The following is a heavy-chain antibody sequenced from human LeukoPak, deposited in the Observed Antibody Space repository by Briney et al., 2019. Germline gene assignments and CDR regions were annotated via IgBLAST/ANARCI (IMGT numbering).Heavy chain of an antibody. V-gene: IGHV3-74*01. J-gene: IGHJ4*02. CDR2: INTDGSST. D-gene: IGHD6-19*01. CDR3: ARRGIAVAGSFDY. CDR1: GFTFSSYW. Sequence: GGSLRLSCAASGFTFSSYWMHWVRQAPGKGLVWVSRINTDGSSTSYADSVKGRFTISRDNAKNTLYLQMNSLRAEDTAVYYRARRGIAVAGSFDYWDQGTLVTVSS.